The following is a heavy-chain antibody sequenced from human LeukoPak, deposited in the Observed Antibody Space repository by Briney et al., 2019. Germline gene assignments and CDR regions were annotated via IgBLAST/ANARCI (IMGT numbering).Heavy chain of an antibody. Sequence: SVKVSCKASGYTFTDYYILWVRQAPGQGLDGMGWINPSNRSTDHAQKLQGRVPITTDTSIITAYLEVKRLTPHGPAVYYWASTSSSRITKRVVVFTAYYFDYWGQGALVTVS. D-gene: IGHD3-22*01. CDR1: GYTFTDYY. CDR3: ASTSSSRITKRVVVFTAYYFDY. V-gene: IGHV1-2*02. CDR2: INPSNRST. J-gene: IGHJ4*02.